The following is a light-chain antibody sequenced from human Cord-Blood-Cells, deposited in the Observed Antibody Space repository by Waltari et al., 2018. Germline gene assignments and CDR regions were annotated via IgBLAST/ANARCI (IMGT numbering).Light chain of an antibody. CDR1: QSISSW. Sequence: DIQMTQSPSTLSASVGDGVTITCRASQSISSWLAWYQQKPGKAPKLLIYKASSLESGVPSSFSGSGSGTEFTLTISSLQPDDFATYYCQQYNSYSTFGQGTKVEIK. J-gene: IGKJ1*01. CDR2: KAS. CDR3: QQYNSYST. V-gene: IGKV1-5*03.